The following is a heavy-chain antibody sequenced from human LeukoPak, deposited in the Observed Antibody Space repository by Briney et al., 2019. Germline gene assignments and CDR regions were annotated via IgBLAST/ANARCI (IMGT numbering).Heavy chain of an antibody. CDR1: GFTFSSYA. Sequence: GRSPRLSCAASGFTFSSYAMHWVRQAPGKGLEWVAVISYDGSNKYYADSVKGRFTISRDNSKNTLYLQMHSLRAEDTAVYYCALEGYYGSGSYYLGPSYYYYYGMDVWGQGTTVTVSS. J-gene: IGHJ6*02. D-gene: IGHD3-10*01. V-gene: IGHV3-30*04. CDR2: ISYDGSNK. CDR3: ALEGYYGSGSYYLGPSYYYYYGMDV.